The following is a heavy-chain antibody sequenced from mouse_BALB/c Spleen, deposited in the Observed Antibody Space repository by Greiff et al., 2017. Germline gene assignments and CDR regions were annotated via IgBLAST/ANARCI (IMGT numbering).Heavy chain of an antibody. CDR3: ARDPYGTFDY. J-gene: IGHJ2*01. CDR1: GFTFSSYG. V-gene: IGHV5-6-3*01. CDR2: INSNGGST. Sequence: EVRLVESGGGLVQPGGSLKLSCAASGFTFSSYGMSWVRQTPDKRLELVATINSNGGSTYYPDSVKGRFTISRDNAKNTLYLQMSSLKSEDTAMYYCARDPYGTFDYWGQGTTLTVSS. D-gene: IGHD1-1*01.